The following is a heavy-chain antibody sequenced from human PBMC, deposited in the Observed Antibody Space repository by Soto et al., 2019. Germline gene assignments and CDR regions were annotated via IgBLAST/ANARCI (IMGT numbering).Heavy chain of an antibody. CDR1: GDSITTYKW. J-gene: IGHJ6*02. CDR2: IYDSGNT. D-gene: IGHD7-27*01. CDR3: ATCQLGEYYYAMDM. V-gene: IGHV4-4*02. Sequence: SETLSLTCGVSGDSITTYKWWTWVRQTPGRGLEWIGEIYDSGNTRYNPSLRSRVTISKDTSKNQLSLKLNSVTVADTAVYYCATCQLGEYYYAMDMWGQGTTVTVSS.